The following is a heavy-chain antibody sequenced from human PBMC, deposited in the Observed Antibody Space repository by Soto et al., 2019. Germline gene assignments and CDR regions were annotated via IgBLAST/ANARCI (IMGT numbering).Heavy chain of an antibody. CDR1: GGSISSYY. J-gene: IGHJ3*02. D-gene: IGHD3-3*01. Sequence: SETLSLTCTVSGGSISSYYWSWIRQPPGKGLEWIGYIYYSGSTNYNPSLKSRVTISVDTSKNQFSLKLSSVTAADTAVYYCARGYDFWSGYHGAFDIWGQGTMVTVSS. CDR3: ARGYDFWSGYHGAFDI. V-gene: IGHV4-59*01. CDR2: IYYSGST.